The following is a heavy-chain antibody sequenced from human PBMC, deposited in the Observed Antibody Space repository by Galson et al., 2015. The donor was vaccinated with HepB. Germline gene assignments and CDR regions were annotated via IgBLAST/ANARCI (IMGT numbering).Heavy chain of an antibody. D-gene: IGHD3-3*01. Sequence: SGGSISSGGYSWSWIRQPPGKGLEWIGYIYHSGSTYYNPSLKSRVTISVDRSKNQFSLKLSSVTAADTAVYYCARGQGHAIFGVVIITWFDPWGQGTLVTVSS. V-gene: IGHV4-30-2*01. J-gene: IGHJ5*02. CDR3: ARGQGHAIFGVVIITWFDP. CDR2: IYHSGST. CDR1: GGSISSGGYS.